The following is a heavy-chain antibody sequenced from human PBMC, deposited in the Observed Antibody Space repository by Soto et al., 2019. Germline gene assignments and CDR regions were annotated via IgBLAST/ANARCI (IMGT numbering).Heavy chain of an antibody. Sequence: PGESLKISCKGSGYSFTIYWIGWVRQMPGKGLEWMGIIYPGDSDTRYSPSFQGQVTISADKSISTAYLQWSSLKASDTAMYYCARHSYYGSGSYYYYYYGMDVWGQGTTVTVSS. CDR1: GYSFTIYW. V-gene: IGHV5-51*01. CDR3: ARHSYYGSGSYYYYYYGMDV. CDR2: IYPGDSDT. J-gene: IGHJ6*02. D-gene: IGHD3-10*01.